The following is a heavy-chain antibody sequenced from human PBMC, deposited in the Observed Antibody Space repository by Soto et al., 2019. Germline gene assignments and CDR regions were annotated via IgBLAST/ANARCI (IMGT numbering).Heavy chain of an antibody. CDR2: ISSSSSTI. V-gene: IGHV3-48*01. D-gene: IGHD3-9*01. Sequence: EVQLVESGGGLVQPGGSLRLSCAASGFTFSSYSMNWVRQAPGKGLEWVSYISSSSSTIYYADSVKGRFTISRDNAKNSLYLQMNSLRAEDTAVYYCARELRYFDWLSGAGDDHWGQGTLVTVSS. CDR3: ARELRYFDWLSGAGDDH. J-gene: IGHJ4*02. CDR1: GFTFSSYS.